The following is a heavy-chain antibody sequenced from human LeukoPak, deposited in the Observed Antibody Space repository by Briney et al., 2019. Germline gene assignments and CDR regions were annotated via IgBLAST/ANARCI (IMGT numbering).Heavy chain of an antibody. CDR1: GFTFSDFG. V-gene: IGHV3-30*18. CDR2: ISYDGAYI. J-gene: IGHJ5*02. CDR3: AKEVHDHIWGRSHVNNFDP. Sequence: GGSLRLSCAASGFTFSDFGMHWVRQAPGKGLEWLAIISYDGAYIHTSKSLKGRFTISRDNANNTLSLQMTSLRPEDTAVYYCAKEVHDHIWGRSHVNNFDPWGQGTLVTVSS. D-gene: IGHD3-16*01.